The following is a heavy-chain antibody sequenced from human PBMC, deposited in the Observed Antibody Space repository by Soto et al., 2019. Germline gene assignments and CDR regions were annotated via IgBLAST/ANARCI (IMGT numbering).Heavy chain of an antibody. Sequence: VPVKVSSEASGYTFTSHNINWVRQATGHGPEWMGWMNPNSGTTGYAQKFQDRITLTRDTSKTTAYMELNSLTSDDTAIYFCVRYGVAAAYWGQGTQVTVSS. CDR3: VRYGVAAAY. V-gene: IGHV1-8*02. J-gene: IGHJ4*01. CDR1: GYTFTSHN. CDR2: MNPNSGTT. D-gene: IGHD2-8*01.